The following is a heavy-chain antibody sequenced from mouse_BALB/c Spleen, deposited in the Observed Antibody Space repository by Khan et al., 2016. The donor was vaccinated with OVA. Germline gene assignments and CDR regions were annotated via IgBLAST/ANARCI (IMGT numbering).Heavy chain of an antibody. V-gene: IGHV5-6*01. CDR1: GFTFSSYG. CDR2: ISSGGHYT. J-gene: IGHJ4*01. D-gene: IGHD1-2*01. Sequence: EVKLVESGGDLVKPGGSLKFSCAASGFTFSSYGMSWVRQTPDKRLEWVATISSGGHYTYFPDSVRGRFTISSDNAKNTLYLQMSSLKSEDTAMYYWARTITTAKEDYYAMDYWGQGTSVTVSS. CDR3: ARTITTAKEDYYAMDY.